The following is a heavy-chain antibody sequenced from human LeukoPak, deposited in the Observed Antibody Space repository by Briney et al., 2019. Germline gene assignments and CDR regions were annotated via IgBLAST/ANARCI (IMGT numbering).Heavy chain of an antibody. CDR3: VRHDGRGGATMGSLDS. V-gene: IGHV4-39*01. J-gene: IGHJ4*02. D-gene: IGHD5-12*01. CDR1: GGSISGGSHH. CDR2: LYLSRTT. Sequence: SETLSLTCTVSGGSISGGSHHWGWFRQSPGKGLEWIGSLYLSRTTYYNPSLNSRVTISVDTSKNQFSLQLNPVTAADTAVYYCVRHDGRGGATMGSLDSWGQGSLVTVSS.